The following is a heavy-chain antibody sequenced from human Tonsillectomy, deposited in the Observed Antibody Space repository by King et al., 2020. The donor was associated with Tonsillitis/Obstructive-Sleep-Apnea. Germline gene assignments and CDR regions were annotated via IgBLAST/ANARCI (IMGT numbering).Heavy chain of an antibody. CDR3: ARLTYSSSWYQNYYYYYYMDV. D-gene: IGHD6-13*01. V-gene: IGHV4-59*08. J-gene: IGHJ6*03. Sequence: QLQESGPGLVKPSETLYLTCTVSGGSISSYYWSWIRQPPGKGLGWVGYIYYSGSTNYNPSLKSRVTIQVDTSKNQFSLKLSSESAADTAVYYCARLTYSSSWYQNYYYYYYMDVWGKGTTVTVSS. CDR1: GGSISSYY. CDR2: IYYSGST.